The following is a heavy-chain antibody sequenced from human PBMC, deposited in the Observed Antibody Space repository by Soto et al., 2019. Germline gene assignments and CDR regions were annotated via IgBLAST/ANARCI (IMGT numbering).Heavy chain of an antibody. J-gene: IGHJ3*02. D-gene: IGHD4-17*01. CDR3: ARDLRARSTNAFDI. CDR2: ISSSSSYI. V-gene: IGHV3-21*01. CDR1: GFTFSSYS. Sequence: GVSLRLSCAASGFTFSSYSMNWVRQAPGKGLEWVSSISSSSSYIYYADSVKGRFTISRDNAKNSLYLQMNSLRAEDTAVYYCARDLRARSTNAFDIWGQGTMVTVSS.